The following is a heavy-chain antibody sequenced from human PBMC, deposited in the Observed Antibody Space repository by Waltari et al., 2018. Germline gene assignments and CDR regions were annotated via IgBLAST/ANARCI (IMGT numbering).Heavy chain of an antibody. CDR1: GGPIRSSSYY. D-gene: IGHD4-17*01. J-gene: IGHJ3*02. CDR2: IYYSGST. CDR3: ARDSTVTTLGIDI. Sequence: QLQLQESGPGLVKPSETLSLTCTVSGGPIRSSSYYWGWIRQPPGKGLEWIGSIYYSGSTYYNPSLKSRVTISVDTSKNQFSLKLSSVTAADTAVYYCARDSTVTTLGIDIWGQGTMVTVSS. V-gene: IGHV4-39*02.